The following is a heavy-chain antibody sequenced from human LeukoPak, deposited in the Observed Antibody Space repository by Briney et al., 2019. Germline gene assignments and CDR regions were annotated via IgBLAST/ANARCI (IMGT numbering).Heavy chain of an antibody. V-gene: IGHV4-4*07. Sequence: SETLSLTCTVSGASISSDYWSWIRQPAGKGLEWIGRIYSGGSSNYKPSLQSRVTMSVDTSKNQFSLKLSSVTAADTAVYYCARESEGGSGWSFDYWGQGTLVTVSS. D-gene: IGHD6-19*01. CDR3: ARESEGGSGWSFDY. CDR2: IYSGGSS. CDR1: GASISSDY. J-gene: IGHJ4*02.